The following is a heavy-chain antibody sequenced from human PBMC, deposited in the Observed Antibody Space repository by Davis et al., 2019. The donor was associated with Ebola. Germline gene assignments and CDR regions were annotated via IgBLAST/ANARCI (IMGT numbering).Heavy chain of an antibody. CDR2: IQSKTDGGTT. CDR1: GFTFSNVW. CDR3: ARGSRNMDV. Sequence: GESLKISCAASGFTFSNVWMSWVRQAPGKGLEWVGRIQSKTDGGTTDYAAPVKGRFTISKDDSKNTLYLQMNSLKTEDTAVYYCARGSRNMDVWGQGTTVTVSS. J-gene: IGHJ6*02. V-gene: IGHV3-15*01.